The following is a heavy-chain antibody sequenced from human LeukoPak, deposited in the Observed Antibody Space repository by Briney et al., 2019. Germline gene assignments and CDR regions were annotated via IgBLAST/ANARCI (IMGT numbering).Heavy chain of an antibody. V-gene: IGHV1-8*01. J-gene: IGHJ5*02. CDR3: ARSLYYYGSGSYYTPLSWFDP. CDR2: MNPNSGNT. D-gene: IGHD3-10*01. Sequence: GASVKVSCKASGYTFTSYDINWVRRAAGQGLEWMGWMNPNSGNTAYAQKFQGRVTMTRNTSISTAYMELSSLRSEDTAVYYCARSLYYYGSGSYYTPLSWFDPWGQGTLVTVSS. CDR1: GYTFTSYD.